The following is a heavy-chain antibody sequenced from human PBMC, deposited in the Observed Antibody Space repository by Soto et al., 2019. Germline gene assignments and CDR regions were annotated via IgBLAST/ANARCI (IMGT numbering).Heavy chain of an antibody. CDR3: ARDMWTVEGWFDP. CDR2: IYYSGST. V-gene: IGHV4-31*03. CDR1: GGSISSGGYY. J-gene: IGHJ5*02. D-gene: IGHD4-17*01. Sequence: SETLSLTCTVSGGSISSGGYYWSWIRQHPGKGLEWIGYIYYSGSTYYNPSLKSRVTISVDTSKNQFSLKLSSVTAADTAVYYCARDMWTVEGWFDPWGQGTLVTVSS.